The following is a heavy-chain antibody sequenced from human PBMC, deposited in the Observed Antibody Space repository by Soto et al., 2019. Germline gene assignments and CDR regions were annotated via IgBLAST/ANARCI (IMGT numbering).Heavy chain of an antibody. D-gene: IGHD3-3*01. CDR1: GFTFSSYA. J-gene: IGHJ6*02. CDR2: ISGSGGST. V-gene: IGHV3-23*01. Sequence: LSCAASGFTFSSYAMSWVRQAPGKGLEWVSAISGSGGSTYYADSVKGRFTISRDNSKNTLYLQMNSLRAEDTAVYYCAKDLPTIFGVVISYYYYGMDVWGQGTTVTVSS. CDR3: AKDLPTIFGVVISYYYYGMDV.